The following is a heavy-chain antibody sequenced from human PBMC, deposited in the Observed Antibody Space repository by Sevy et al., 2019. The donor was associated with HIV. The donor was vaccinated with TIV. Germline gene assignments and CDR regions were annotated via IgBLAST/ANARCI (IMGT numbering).Heavy chain of an antibody. Sequence: GGSLRLSCVVSGISFTTSGMHWVRQAPGRGLEWVAVISYHGRDKFYAESVKGRSTISRDNSKNMLYLQMNSLRAEDTAVYYCAKDFTGYNGMDVWGQRTMVTVSS. V-gene: IGHV3-30*18. CDR3: AKDFTGYNGMDV. D-gene: IGHD3-9*01. CDR1: GISFTTSG. J-gene: IGHJ6*02. CDR2: ISYHGRDK.